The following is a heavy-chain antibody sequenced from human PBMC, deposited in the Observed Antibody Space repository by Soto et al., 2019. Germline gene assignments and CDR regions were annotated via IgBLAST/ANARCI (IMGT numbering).Heavy chain of an antibody. CDR3: ARASGHIYATLHGPFDH. V-gene: IGHV3-30-3*01. Sequence: QVQLVESGGGVVQPGRSLRLSCAASGFTFNRHPLHWVRQAPGKGLEWVAVISHEGNNKYYADSVKGRFTISRDNSMHMLYLQMHGLTTEDTAIFYCARASGHIYATLHGPFDHWGQGALVTVSS. J-gene: IGHJ4*02. D-gene: IGHD2-8*01. CDR1: GFTFNRHP. CDR2: ISHEGNNK.